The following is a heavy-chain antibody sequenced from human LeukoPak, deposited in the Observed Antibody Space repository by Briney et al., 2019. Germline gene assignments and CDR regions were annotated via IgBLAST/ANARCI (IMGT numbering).Heavy chain of an antibody. CDR3: AKDGRYYGSGTIDY. Sequence: GGSLRLSSAASGFTFSSYGMHWVRQAPGKGLEWVAVISYDGGNKYYADSVKGRFTISRDNSKNTLYLQMNSLRAEDTAVYYCAKDGRYYGSGTIDYWGQGTLVTVSS. J-gene: IGHJ4*02. D-gene: IGHD3-10*01. CDR1: GFTFSSYG. CDR2: ISYDGGNK. V-gene: IGHV3-30*18.